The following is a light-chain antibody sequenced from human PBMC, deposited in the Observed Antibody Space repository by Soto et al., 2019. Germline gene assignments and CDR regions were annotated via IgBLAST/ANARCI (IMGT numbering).Light chain of an antibody. J-gene: IGKJ2*01. CDR1: QSVDTM. Sequence: EIVLTQSPASLSLSAGERVTLSCRASQSVDTMVAWYQQQVGRTPRLLIYETSNRATGVPGRFSGSGSGTDCTLTISRLEPEDFAVYFCQVRTDWPPFKYTFGQGTKLEV. CDR2: ETS. V-gene: IGKV3-11*01. CDR3: QVRTDWPPFKYT.